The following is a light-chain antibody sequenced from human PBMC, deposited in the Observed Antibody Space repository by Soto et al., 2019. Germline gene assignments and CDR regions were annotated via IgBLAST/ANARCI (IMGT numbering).Light chain of an antibody. Sequence: DIVLTQSQGTLSFSPGERATLYCRASQSVRSRHLAWYQQKPGQAPRLLIWGGSSRATGIPVRFSGSGSDTDFTLTITRLEPEDFAMYYCQQYSSSRTFGQGTKVDIK. CDR2: GGS. CDR1: QSVRSRH. V-gene: IGKV3-20*01. CDR3: QQYSSSRT. J-gene: IGKJ1*01.